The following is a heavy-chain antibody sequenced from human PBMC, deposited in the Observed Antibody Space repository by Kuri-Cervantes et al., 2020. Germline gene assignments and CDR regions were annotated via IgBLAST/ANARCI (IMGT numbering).Heavy chain of an antibody. CDR1: RFIFSSYA. D-gene: IGHD2-15*01. Sequence: GESLKISCAASRFIFSSYAMHWVRQAPGKGLEWVAVISHDGSNTYYADSVKGRFTISRDNSKNTLYLQMNSLRAEDTAVYYCAKALRSGGSFPAKSAVDYWGQGTLVTVSS. J-gene: IGHJ4*02. V-gene: IGHV3-30-3*01. CDR2: ISHDGSNT. CDR3: AKALRSGGSFPAKSAVDY.